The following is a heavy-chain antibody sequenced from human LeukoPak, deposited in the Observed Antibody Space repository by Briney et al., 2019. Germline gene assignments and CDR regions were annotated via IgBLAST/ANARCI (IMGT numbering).Heavy chain of an antibody. V-gene: IGHV3-30*18. CDR3: AKGVVAATNAAYYGMDV. CDR1: GFTFSSYG. J-gene: IGHJ6*02. Sequence: GRSLRLSCAASGFTFSSYGMHWVRQAPGKGLEWVAVISYDGSNKYYADSVKGRFTISRDNSKNTLYLQMNSLRPEDTAVYYCAKGVVAATNAAYYGMDVWGQGTTVTASS. D-gene: IGHD2-15*01. CDR2: ISYDGSNK.